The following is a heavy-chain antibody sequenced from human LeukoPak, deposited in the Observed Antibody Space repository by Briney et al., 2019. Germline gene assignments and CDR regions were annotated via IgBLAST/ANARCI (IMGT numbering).Heavy chain of an antibody. CDR2: ISYDGSNK. D-gene: IGHD3-10*01. CDR1: GFTFSSYG. V-gene: IGHV3-30*03. CDR3: ARVRVRDSIGLLYYYYGMDV. J-gene: IGHJ6*04. Sequence: QPGRSLRLSCAASGFTFSSYGMHWVRQAPGKGLEWVAVISYDGSNKYYADSVKGRFTISRDNSKNTLYLQMNSLRAEDTAVYYCARVRVRDSIGLLYYYYGMDVWGKGTTVTVSS.